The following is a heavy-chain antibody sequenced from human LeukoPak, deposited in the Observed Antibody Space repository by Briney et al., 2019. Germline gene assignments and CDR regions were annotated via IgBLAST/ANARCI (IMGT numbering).Heavy chain of an antibody. Sequence: ASVKVSCKXSGYTFTGYYMHWVRQAPGQGLERMGRINPNSGGTNYAQKFQGRVTMTRDTSISTAYMELSRLRSDDTAVYYCARVRRYYDSSGYYYFDYWGQGTLVTVSS. CDR3: ARVRRYYDSSGYYYFDY. J-gene: IGHJ4*02. D-gene: IGHD3-22*01. CDR2: INPNSGGT. CDR1: GYTFTGYY. V-gene: IGHV1-2*06.